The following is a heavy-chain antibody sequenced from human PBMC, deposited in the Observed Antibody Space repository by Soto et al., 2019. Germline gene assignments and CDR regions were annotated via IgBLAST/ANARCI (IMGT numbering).Heavy chain of an antibody. CDR2: IIPIFGTA. Sequence: SVKVSCKASGGTFSSYAISWVRQAPGQGLEWMGGIIPIFGTANYAQKFQGRVTITADESTSTAYMELSSLRSEDTAVYYCATTKATHYDILTGLFDYWGQGTLVTVSS. D-gene: IGHD3-9*01. J-gene: IGHJ4*02. CDR1: GGTFSSYA. V-gene: IGHV1-69*13. CDR3: ATTKATHYDILTGLFDY.